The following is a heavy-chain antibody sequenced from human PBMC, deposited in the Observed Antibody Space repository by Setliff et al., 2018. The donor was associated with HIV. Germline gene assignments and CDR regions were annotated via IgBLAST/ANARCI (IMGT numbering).Heavy chain of an antibody. D-gene: IGHD2-21*02. CDR1: GGSISTYSYY. V-gene: IGHV4-39*01. J-gene: IGHJ4*02. Sequence: SETLSLTCSVFGGSISTYSYYWGWVRQPPGMGLEWIGSIYHTANTHYSPSLETRVAIFVDTSKMQFSLRLTSVTAADTAVYYCATLDPSGGNFLAYWGQGTLVTSPQ. CDR2: IYHTANT. CDR3: ATLDPSGGNFLAY.